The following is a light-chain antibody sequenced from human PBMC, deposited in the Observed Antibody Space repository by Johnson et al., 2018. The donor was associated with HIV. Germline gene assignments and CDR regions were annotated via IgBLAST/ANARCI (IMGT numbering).Light chain of an antibody. Sequence: QSVLTQSPSVSAAPGQKVTISCSGSSSNIGNNYVSWYQQLPGTAPKLLIYENNKRPSGIPDRFSGSKSGTSATLGITGLQTGAEADYYCGTWDSRLKVFGTGTKVTVL. CDR2: ENN. V-gene: IGLV1-51*02. J-gene: IGLJ1*01. CDR1: SSNIGNNY. CDR3: GTWDSRLKV.